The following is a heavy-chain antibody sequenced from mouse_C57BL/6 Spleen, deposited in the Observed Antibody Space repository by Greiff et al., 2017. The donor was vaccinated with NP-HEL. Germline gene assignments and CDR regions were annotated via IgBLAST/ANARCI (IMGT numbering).Heavy chain of an antibody. V-gene: IGHV1-15*01. CDR1: GYTFTDYE. CDR2: IDPETGGT. CDR3: TRFITTVVEPFAY. D-gene: IGHD1-1*01. Sequence: VQLQQSGAELVRPGASVTLSCKASGYTFTDYEMHWVKQTPVHGLEWIGAIDPETGGTAYNQKFKGKAILTADKSSSTAYMELRSLTSEDSAVYYCTRFITTVVEPFAYWGQGTLVTVSA. J-gene: IGHJ3*01.